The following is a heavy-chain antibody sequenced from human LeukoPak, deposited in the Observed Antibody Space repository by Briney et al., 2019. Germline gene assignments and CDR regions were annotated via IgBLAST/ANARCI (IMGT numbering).Heavy chain of an antibody. CDR2: IYYSGST. CDR3: ARDYGGSLDY. J-gene: IGHJ4*02. D-gene: IGHD4-23*01. CDR1: GSSISSYY. Sequence: PSETLSLTCTVSGSSISSYYWSWIRQPPGKGLEWIGYIYYSGSTNYNPSLKSRVTISVDTSKNQFSLKLSSVTAADTAVYYCARDYGGSLDYWGQGTLVTVSS. V-gene: IGHV4-59*01.